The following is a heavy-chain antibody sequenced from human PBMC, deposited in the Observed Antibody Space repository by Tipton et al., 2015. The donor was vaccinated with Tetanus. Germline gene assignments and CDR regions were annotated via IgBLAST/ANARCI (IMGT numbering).Heavy chain of an antibody. D-gene: IGHD6-13*01. CDR3: ARGNRGSSWYL. CDR1: GGPFYKHG. Sequence: QLVQSGPEVKKPGSSVKVSCKSSGGPFYKHGIDWVRQATGQGLEWLGYMDPKTGRATYGQRFQGRVTMTSDITITTAYMELKNLRSDDTAVYYCARGNRGSSWYLWGQGTLVTVS. J-gene: IGHJ4*02. V-gene: IGHV1-8*01. CDR2: MDPKTGRA.